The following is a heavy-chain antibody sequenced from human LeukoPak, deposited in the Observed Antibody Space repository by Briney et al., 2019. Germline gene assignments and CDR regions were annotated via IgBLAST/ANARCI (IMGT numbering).Heavy chain of an antibody. Sequence: SETLSLTCSVSGGSISSGSYYWSWIRQPAGKGLEWIGNVYTSGSTNDSPSLKSRVTISVDTSKNQFSLKLNSVTAADTAVYFCARAGGSVNDYNVIDNWGQGTLVTVSS. V-gene: IGHV4-61*09. J-gene: IGHJ4*02. CDR3: ARAGGSVNDYNVIDN. D-gene: IGHD5-24*01. CDR2: VYTSGST. CDR1: GGSISSGSYY.